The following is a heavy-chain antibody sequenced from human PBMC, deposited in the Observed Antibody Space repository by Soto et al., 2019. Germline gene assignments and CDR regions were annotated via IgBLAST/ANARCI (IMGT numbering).Heavy chain of an antibody. V-gene: IGHV4-39*01. CDR1: GGSISSSSYY. D-gene: IGHD1-7*01. CDR3: ARRLELQSGFDY. CDR2: IYYSGST. J-gene: IGHJ4*02. Sequence: QLQMQESGPGLVKPSETLSLTCTVSGGSISSSSYYWGWIRQPPGKGLEWIGSIYYSGSTYYNPSLKSRVTISVDTSKNQFSLKLSSVTAADTAVYYCARRLELQSGFDYWGQGTLVTVSS.